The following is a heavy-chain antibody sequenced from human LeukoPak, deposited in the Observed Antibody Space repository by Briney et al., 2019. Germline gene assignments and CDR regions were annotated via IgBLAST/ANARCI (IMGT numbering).Heavy chain of an antibody. CDR1: GGSFSGYY. D-gene: IGHD3-3*01. CDR3: ARGSGEGTIFGVVSFDY. J-gene: IGHJ4*02. Sequence: SETLSLTCAVYGGSFSGYYWSWIRQPPGKGLEWIGEINHSGSTNYNPSLKSRVTISVGTSKNQFSLKLSSVTAADTAVYYCARGSGEGTIFGVVSFDYWGQGTLVTVSS. CDR2: INHSGST. V-gene: IGHV4-34*01.